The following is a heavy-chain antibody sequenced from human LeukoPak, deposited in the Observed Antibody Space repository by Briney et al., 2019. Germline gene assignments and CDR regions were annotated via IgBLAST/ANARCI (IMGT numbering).Heavy chain of an antibody. CDR2: ISSSGSTI. J-gene: IGHJ4*02. CDR3: AKDRLGGPYFFHY. CDR1: GFTFSSYE. V-gene: IGHV3-48*03. Sequence: GGSLSLSCAASGFTFSSYEMNWVRQAPGKGLEWVSYISSSGSTIYYADSVKGRFTISRDNSKNTMYLQINSLRAEDTAVYFCAKDRLGGPYFFHYWGQGTLVTVSS. D-gene: IGHD3-16*01.